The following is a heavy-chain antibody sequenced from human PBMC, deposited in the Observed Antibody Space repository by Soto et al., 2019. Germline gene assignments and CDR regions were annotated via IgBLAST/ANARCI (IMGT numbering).Heavy chain of an antibody. V-gene: IGHV1-69*01. CDR2: IIPIFGTA. J-gene: IGHJ5*02. D-gene: IGHD3-3*01. CDR1: GINFRNYA. Sequence: VEFSFRTSGINFRNYASGWVRQAPGQGLEWMGGIIPIFGTANYAQKFQGRVTITADESTSTAYMELSSLRSEDTAVYYCARGPPVLRFLEWLAWFDPWGQGTLVTVS. CDR3: ARGPPVLRFLEWLAWFDP.